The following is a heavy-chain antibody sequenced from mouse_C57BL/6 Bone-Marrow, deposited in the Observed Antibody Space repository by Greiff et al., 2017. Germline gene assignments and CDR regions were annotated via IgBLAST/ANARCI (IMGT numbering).Heavy chain of an antibody. CDR1: GYSITSGYY. CDR3: ARGTVSYAMDY. Sequence: VQLKESGPGLVKPSQSLSLTCSVTGYSITSGYYWNWIRQFPGNKLEWMGYISYDGSNNYNPSLKNRISITRDTSKNQFFLKLNSVTTEDTATYYCARGTVSYAMDYWGQGTSVTVSS. V-gene: IGHV3-6*01. J-gene: IGHJ4*01. D-gene: IGHD1-1*01. CDR2: ISYDGSN.